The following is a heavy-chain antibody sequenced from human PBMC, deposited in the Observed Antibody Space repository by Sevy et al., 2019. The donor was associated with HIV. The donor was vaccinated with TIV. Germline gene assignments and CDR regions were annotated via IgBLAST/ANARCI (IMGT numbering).Heavy chain of an antibody. CDR3: ARAHLVRGEGREGNFDY. CDR1: GGSISSNPYY. Sequence: SETLSLTCTVSGGSISSNPYYWGWIRQPPGKGLEWIGSIFYSGNTYYNSSLKSRVTISVETSKNQFSLRLSSVTAADTAIYYCARAHLVRGEGREGNFDYWGQGTLVTVSS. J-gene: IGHJ4*02. CDR2: IFYSGNT. V-gene: IGHV4-39*01. D-gene: IGHD3-10*01.